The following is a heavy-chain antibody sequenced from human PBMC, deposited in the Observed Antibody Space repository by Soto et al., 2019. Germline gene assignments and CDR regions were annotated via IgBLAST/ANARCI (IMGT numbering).Heavy chain of an antibody. CDR1: GGSISSGGYS. D-gene: IGHD3-22*01. Sequence: SETLSLTCAVSGGSISSGGYSWSWIRQPPGKGLEWIGYIYHSGSTNYNPSLKSRVTISVDKSKNQFSLKLSSVTAADTAVYYCASRGGDSSGYYYVRGWFDPWGQGTLVTVSS. V-gene: IGHV4-30-2*01. CDR2: IYHSGST. CDR3: ASRGGDSSGYYYVRGWFDP. J-gene: IGHJ5*02.